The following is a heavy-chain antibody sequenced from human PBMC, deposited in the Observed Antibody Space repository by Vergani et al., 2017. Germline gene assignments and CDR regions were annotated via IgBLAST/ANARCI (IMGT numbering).Heavy chain of an antibody. V-gene: IGHV3-23*01. CDR3: ATKSCGTPGCQIGYFRE. J-gene: IGHJ1*01. Sequence: EVQLLESGGGLVQPGGSLRLSCAASGFTFSSYAMSWVRQAPGKGLEWVSAISGSGGSTYYAASVKGRFTISRDNSKNTLYLQMNSLRAEDTAVYYCATKSCGTPGCQIGYFREWGQGTLVTVSS. D-gene: IGHD1-1*01. CDR2: ISGSGGST. CDR1: GFTFSSYA.